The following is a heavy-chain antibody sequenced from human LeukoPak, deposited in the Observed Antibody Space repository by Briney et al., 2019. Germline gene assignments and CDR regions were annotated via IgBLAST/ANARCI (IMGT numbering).Heavy chain of an antibody. CDR1: GGSISSNY. Sequence: SETLSVTCTVSGGSISSNYWTWMRQPPGKGLEWIGYFYYSGITTYNPSLKSRVTISVDTSKNQFSLKLSSVTAADTAIYYCARHEGVSGYYPLDYWGRGTLVTVSS. V-gene: IGHV4-59*08. CDR3: ARHEGVSGYYPLDY. D-gene: IGHD3-22*01. J-gene: IGHJ4*02. CDR2: FYYSGIT.